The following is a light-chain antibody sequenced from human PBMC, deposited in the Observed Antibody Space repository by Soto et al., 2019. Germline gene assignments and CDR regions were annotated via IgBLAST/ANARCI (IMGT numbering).Light chain of an antibody. CDR3: QQYDTYSRT. J-gene: IGKJ1*01. CDR1: QSVSNW. CDR2: EGY. V-gene: IGKV1-5*03. Sequence: DIQMTQSPSALSASVGDRVTITCRASQSVSNWLAWYRQKPGEAPKLLIYEGYTLERGVPSRFSGSGSGKEFTLTISSLQPDDFATFYCQQYDTYSRTFGQGTKVEVK.